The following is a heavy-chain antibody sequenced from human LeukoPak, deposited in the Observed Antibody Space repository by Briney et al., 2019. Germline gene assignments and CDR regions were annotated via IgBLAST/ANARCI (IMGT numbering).Heavy chain of an antibody. CDR1: GGSISSYY. CDR3: ARGVSHRYGSGSYYA. Sequence: SETLSLTCTVSGGSISSYYWSWIRQPPGKGLEWIGYIYYSGSTNYNPSLKSRVTISVDTSKNQFSLKLSSVTAADTAVYYCARGVSHRYGSGSYYAWGQGTLVTVSS. CDR2: IYYSGST. D-gene: IGHD3-10*01. V-gene: IGHV4-59*12. J-gene: IGHJ5*02.